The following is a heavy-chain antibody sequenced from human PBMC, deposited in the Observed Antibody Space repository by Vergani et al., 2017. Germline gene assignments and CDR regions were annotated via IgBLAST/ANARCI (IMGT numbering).Heavy chain of an antibody. V-gene: IGHV3-7*01. CDR2: VNQDGSEK. Sequence: EGQLVESGGDWVQRGGSLRLSCAASGFISSSYWMSWVRQATGKGLEWVANVNQDGSEKYYVDSVKGRFTISRDNSKNTLYLQMNSLRAEDTAVYYCAKEGYGDYFVHAFDIWGQGTMVTVSS. CDR3: AKEGYGDYFVHAFDI. CDR1: GFISSSYW. D-gene: IGHD4-17*01. J-gene: IGHJ3*02.